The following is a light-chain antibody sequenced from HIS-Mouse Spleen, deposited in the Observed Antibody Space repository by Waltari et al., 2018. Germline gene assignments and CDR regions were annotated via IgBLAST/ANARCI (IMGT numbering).Light chain of an antibody. Sequence: QSALTQPASVSGSPGQSITIPCPGTSSDVGSYNLVSWYQQHPGKAPKLMLYEGSKRPSGVSNRCSGSKSGNTAYLTISGLQAEDEADYYCCSYAGSSTWVFGGGTKLTVL. V-gene: IGLV2-23*01. CDR3: CSYAGSSTWV. CDR2: EGS. J-gene: IGLJ3*02. CDR1: SSDVGSYNL.